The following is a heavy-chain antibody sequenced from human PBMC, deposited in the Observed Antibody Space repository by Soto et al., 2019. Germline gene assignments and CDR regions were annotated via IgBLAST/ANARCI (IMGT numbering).Heavy chain of an antibody. CDR1: GGSFSGYY. D-gene: IGHD6-19*01. CDR3: ARGIAVVNWFDP. Sequence: QVQLQQWGAGLLKPSETLSLTCAVYGGSFSGYYWSWIRQPPGKGLEWIGEINHSGSTNYNPSLKSRLTISVDTSRNQFSLKLSSVTAADTAVYYCARGIAVVNWFDPWGQGTLVTVSS. CDR2: INHSGST. V-gene: IGHV4-34*01. J-gene: IGHJ5*02.